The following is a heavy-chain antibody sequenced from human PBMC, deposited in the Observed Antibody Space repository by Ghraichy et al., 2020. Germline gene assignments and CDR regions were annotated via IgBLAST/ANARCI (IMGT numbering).Heavy chain of an antibody. V-gene: IGHV3-7*03. J-gene: IGHJ4*02. Sequence: GGSLRLSCAASGFTLSSFWMSWVRQAPGKGLEWVANIKKDGSEKYYVDSVKGRFTISRDNAKNSLYLQMNSLRAEDTAVYYCARVVNYDFWSGSLPADYWGQGTLVIVSS. CDR2: IKKDGSEK. CDR3: ARVVNYDFWSGSLPADY. D-gene: IGHD3-3*01. CDR1: GFTLSSFW.